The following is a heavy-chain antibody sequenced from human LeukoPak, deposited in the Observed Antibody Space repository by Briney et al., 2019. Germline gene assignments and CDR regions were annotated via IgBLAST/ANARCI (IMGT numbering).Heavy chain of an antibody. J-gene: IGHJ4*02. CDR3: ASKRGRYSSSSPFDY. V-gene: IGHV3-23*01. Sequence: PGGSLRLSCAASGFIFSDYNMSWARQAPGKGLEWVSAISGSGGSTYYADSVKGRFTISRDNSKNTLYLQMNSLRAEDTAVYYCASKRGRYSSSSPFDYWGQGTLVTVSS. D-gene: IGHD6-6*01. CDR2: ISGSGGST. CDR1: GFIFSDYN.